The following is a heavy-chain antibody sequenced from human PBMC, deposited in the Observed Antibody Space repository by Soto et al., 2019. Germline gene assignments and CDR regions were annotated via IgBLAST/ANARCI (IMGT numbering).Heavy chain of an antibody. CDR2: ISHDGDKE. CDR3: ARDDYGALNWFDP. CDR1: GFTFSTYA. Sequence: GGSLRLSCEASGFTFSTYAMHWVRQTPGKVLEWLAMISHDGDKEHISDSVKGRFTISRDNAKNSLYLQMNSLRAEDPAVYYGARDDYGALNWFDPWGQGTLVTVSS. V-gene: IGHV3-30-3*01. J-gene: IGHJ5*02. D-gene: IGHD4-17*01.